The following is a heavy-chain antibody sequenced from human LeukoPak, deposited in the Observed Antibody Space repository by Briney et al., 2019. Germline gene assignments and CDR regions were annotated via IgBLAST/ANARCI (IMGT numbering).Heavy chain of an antibody. J-gene: IGHJ4*02. CDR3: AKDRVPHYDFWSGYGY. D-gene: IGHD3-3*01. CDR1: GFTFSSYA. V-gene: IGHV3-23*01. CDR2: ISGSGGST. Sequence: GGSLRLSCAASGFTFSSYATSWVRQAPGKGLEWVSAISGSGGSTYYADSVKGRFTISRDNSKNTLYLQMNSLRAEDTAVYYCAKDRVPHYDFWSGYGYWGQGTLVTVSS.